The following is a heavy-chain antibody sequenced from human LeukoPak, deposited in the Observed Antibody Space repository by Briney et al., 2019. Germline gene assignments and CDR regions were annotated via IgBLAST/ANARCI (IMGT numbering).Heavy chain of an antibody. D-gene: IGHD4-17*01. CDR1: GFTFITYG. V-gene: IGHV1-18*01. J-gene: IGHJ6*03. CDR2: ISAYDGDT. CDR3: ARAGRDYVTSRYYYYYMDV. Sequence: ASVKVSCKASGFTFITYGFGWVRQAPGQGLEWMGWISAYDGDTKYAQNLQGRVTMTTDTSTSTAYMELRSLRSDDTALYYCARAGRDYVTSRYYYYYMDVWGKGTTVTVSS.